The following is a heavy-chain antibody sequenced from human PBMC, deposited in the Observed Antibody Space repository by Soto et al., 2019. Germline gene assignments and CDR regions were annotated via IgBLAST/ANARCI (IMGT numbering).Heavy chain of an antibody. CDR2: IIPIFGTA. Sequence: QVQLVQSGAEVKKPGSSVKVSFKASGGTFSSYAISWVRQAPGQGLEWMGGIIPIFGTANYAQKFQGRVTITADESTSTAYMELSSLRSEDTAVYYCAPTPRWYGGGGGGGGYFQHWGQGTLVTVSS. CDR3: APTPRWYGGGGGGGGYFQH. V-gene: IGHV1-69*01. J-gene: IGHJ1*01. D-gene: IGHD6-13*01. CDR1: GGTFSSYA.